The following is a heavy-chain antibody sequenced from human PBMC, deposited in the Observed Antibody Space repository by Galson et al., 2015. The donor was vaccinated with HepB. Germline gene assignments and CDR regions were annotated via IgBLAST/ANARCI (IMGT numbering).Heavy chain of an antibody. Sequence: SLRLSCAASGFTFTDYSMNWLRQAPGKGLEWVSSMNTYGSHIYYAESVKGRFTISRDNAKNSPYLQMNCLRAEDTVVYYCARSIPYTSSGDYWGQGTLVTVS. CDR3: ARSIPYTSSGDY. D-gene: IGHD6-6*01. V-gene: IGHV3-21*01. CDR1: GFTFTDYS. CDR2: MNTYGSHI. J-gene: IGHJ4*02.